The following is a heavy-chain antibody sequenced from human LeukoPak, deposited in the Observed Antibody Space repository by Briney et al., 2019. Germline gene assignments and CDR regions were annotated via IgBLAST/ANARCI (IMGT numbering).Heavy chain of an antibody. J-gene: IGHJ4*02. CDR2: IIPIFGTA. Sequence: SVKVSCKASGGTFSSYAISWVRQAPGQGLEWMGGIIPIFGTANYAQKFQGRVTITADESTSTAYMELSSLRSEDTAVYYCARVLPSTFRVAGTTGVFDYWGQGTLVTVSS. V-gene: IGHV1-69*01. D-gene: IGHD6-19*01. CDR3: ARVLPSTFRVAGTTGVFDY. CDR1: GGTFSSYA.